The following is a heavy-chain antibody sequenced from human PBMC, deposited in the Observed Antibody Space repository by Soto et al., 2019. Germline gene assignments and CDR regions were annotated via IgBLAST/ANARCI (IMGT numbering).Heavy chain of an antibody. J-gene: IGHJ6*02. CDR2: ISPDNGNT. CDR3: ATLYYYDSSGYAPTPLRDYGMDV. Sequence: ASVKVSCKASGYTFTIYGINWVRQAPGQGLEWMGWISPDNGNTNYAQKLQGRVTMTTDTSTSTAYMELRSLRSDDTAVYYCATLYYYDSSGYAPTPLRDYGMDVWGQGTTVTVSS. D-gene: IGHD3-22*01. CDR1: GYTFTIYG. V-gene: IGHV1-18*01.